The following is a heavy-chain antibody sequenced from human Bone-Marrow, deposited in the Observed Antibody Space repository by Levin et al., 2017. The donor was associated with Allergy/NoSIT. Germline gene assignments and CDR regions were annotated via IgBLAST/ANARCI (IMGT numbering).Heavy chain of an antibody. D-gene: IGHD6-19*01. CDR2: INPNSGGT. CDR3: ARLSSRVAGRCY. J-gene: IGHJ4*02. V-gene: IGHV1-2*06. Sequence: ASVKVSCNTSGFNFGGYYMHWVRQAPGQGLEWMGRINPNSGGTNYSQRFRARVTFTRDTSLGTAYLELTSLTADDTALYYCARLSSRVAGRCYWGQGTLVTVSS. CDR1: GFNFGGYY.